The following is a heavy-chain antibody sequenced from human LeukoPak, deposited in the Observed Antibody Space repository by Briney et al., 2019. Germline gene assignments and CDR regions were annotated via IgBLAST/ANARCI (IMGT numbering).Heavy chain of an antibody. V-gene: IGHV3-23*01. CDR3: AKDVLRTTGTTPLLYFDY. J-gene: IGHJ4*02. CDR2: ISGSGGST. D-gene: IGHD1-1*01. CDR1: GFTFSSYA. Sequence: GGSLRLSCAASGFTFSSYAMSWVRQAPGKGLEWVSAISGSGGSTYYADSVKGRFTISRDNSKITLYLQMNSLRAEDTAVYYCAKDVLRTTGTTPLLYFDYWGQGTLVTVSS.